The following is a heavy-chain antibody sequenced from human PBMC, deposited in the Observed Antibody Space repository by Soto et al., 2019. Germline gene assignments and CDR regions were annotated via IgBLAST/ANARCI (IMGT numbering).Heavy chain of an antibody. V-gene: IGHV3-64D*06. CDR1: GFTFSSYA. CDR2: ISSNGGST. Sequence: EVQLVESGGGLVQPGGSLRLSCSASGFTFSSYAMHWVRQAPGKGLEYVSAISSNGGSTYYADSVKGRFTISRDNSKNTLYLQMSSLRAEDTAVYYCVKDGGSSWYWPSLRTYYYYGMDVWGQGTTVTVSS. J-gene: IGHJ6*02. CDR3: VKDGGSSWYWPSLRTYYYYGMDV. D-gene: IGHD6-13*01.